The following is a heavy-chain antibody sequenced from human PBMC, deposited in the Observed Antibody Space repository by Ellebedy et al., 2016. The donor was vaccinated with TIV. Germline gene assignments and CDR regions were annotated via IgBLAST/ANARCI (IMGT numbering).Heavy chain of an antibody. Sequence: GESLKISCKVSGYSFTSQWIGWVRQMPGRGPEWMGIIYPGDSETRYNPSFQGQVTISADKSVSTAYLQWSSLEASDTGMYYCARRPSYEDDAFDIWGQGTMVTVSS. D-gene: IGHD5-12*01. CDR3: ARRPSYEDDAFDI. V-gene: IGHV5-51*01. CDR2: IYPGDSET. CDR1: GYSFTSQW. J-gene: IGHJ3*02.